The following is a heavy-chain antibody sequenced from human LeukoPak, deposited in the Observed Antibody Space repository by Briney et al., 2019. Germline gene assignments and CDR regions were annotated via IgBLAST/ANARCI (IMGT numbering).Heavy chain of an antibody. CDR2: ISSSSSTK. Sequence: GGSLRLSCAASGFTFSSYSMNWVRQAPGKGLEWVSYISSSSSTKYYADSVKGRFTISRDNAKNSLYLQMNSLRAEDTAVYYCARGYSYGHRDYYYYMDVWGKGTTVTVSS. CDR1: GFTFSSYS. D-gene: IGHD5-18*01. V-gene: IGHV3-48*01. J-gene: IGHJ6*03. CDR3: ARGYSYGHRDYYYYMDV.